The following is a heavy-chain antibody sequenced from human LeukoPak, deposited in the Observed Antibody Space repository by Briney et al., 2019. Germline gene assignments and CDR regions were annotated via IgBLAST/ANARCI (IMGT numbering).Heavy chain of an antibody. CDR3: ARVKDYGDYVMAFDI. CDR1: GGSISRGDYY. D-gene: IGHD4-17*01. V-gene: IGHV4-30-4*01. Sequence: PSETLSLTCTVSGGSISRGDYYWSWIRQPPGKGLEWIGYIYYSGSTYYNPSLKSRVTISVDTSKNQFSLKLSSVTAADTAVYSCARVKDYGDYVMAFDIWGQGTMVTVSS. CDR2: IYYSGST. J-gene: IGHJ3*02.